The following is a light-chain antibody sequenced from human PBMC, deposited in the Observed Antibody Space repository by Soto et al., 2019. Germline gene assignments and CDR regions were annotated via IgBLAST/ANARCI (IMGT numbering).Light chain of an antibody. CDR2: GAS. V-gene: IGKV3-20*01. CDR3: QQYGSSPIT. J-gene: IGKJ5*01. Sequence: EIVLTQSPGRLSLSPGGTATLSCRASQSVSNNYLAWYQQKPGQAPRLLIYGASNRATGIPDRFSGSGSGTDFTLTISRLEPEDAAVYYCQQYGSSPITFGQGTRLEI. CDR1: QSVSNNY.